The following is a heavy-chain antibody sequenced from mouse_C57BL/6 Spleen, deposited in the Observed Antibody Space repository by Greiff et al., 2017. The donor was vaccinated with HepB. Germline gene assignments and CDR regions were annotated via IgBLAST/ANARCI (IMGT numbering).Heavy chain of an antibody. CDR1: GYTFTDYY. D-gene: IGHD3-2*02. CDR2: INPNNGGN. J-gene: IGHJ3*01. V-gene: IGHV1-26*01. CDR3: ARTVRQVRLIAWFAY. Sequence: EVQLQQSGPELVKPGASVKISCKASGYTFTDYYMNWVKQSHGKSLEWIGDINPNNGGNSYKQKFKGKATLTVDKSSRTAYMELRSLTSEDSAVYYCARTVRQVRLIAWFAYWGQGTLVTVSA.